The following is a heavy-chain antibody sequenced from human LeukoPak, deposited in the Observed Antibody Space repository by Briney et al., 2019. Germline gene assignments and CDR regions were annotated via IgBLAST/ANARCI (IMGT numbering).Heavy chain of an antibody. V-gene: IGHV3-30-3*01. CDR3: ARGLVTMNLAFDF. J-gene: IGHJ3*01. CDR1: GFPFDSYL. D-gene: IGHD3-22*01. CDR2: ISYDGSST. Sequence: GSLRLPCAASGFPFDSYLMHWVRQAPGKGLEWLALISYDGSSTYYADSVKGRFTISRDNSDNTLSLQMNSLRPEDMAVYYCARGLVTMNLAFDFWGQGTMVTVSS.